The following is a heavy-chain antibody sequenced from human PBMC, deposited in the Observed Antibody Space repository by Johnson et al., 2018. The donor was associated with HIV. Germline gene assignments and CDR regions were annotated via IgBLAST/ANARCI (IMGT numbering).Heavy chain of an antibody. D-gene: IGHD1-7*01. CDR3: ARRGNYLADAFDI. CDR1: GFTFSSYW. V-gene: IGHV3-23*04. Sequence: MQLVESGGGLVQPGGSLRLSCAASGFTFSSYWMSWVRQAPGKGLEWVSAISGSGGSTFYADTMKGRFTISRDNSKSTLYLQMNSLRAEDTAVYYCARRGNYLADAFDIWGQETMVTVSS. CDR2: ISGSGGST. J-gene: IGHJ3*02.